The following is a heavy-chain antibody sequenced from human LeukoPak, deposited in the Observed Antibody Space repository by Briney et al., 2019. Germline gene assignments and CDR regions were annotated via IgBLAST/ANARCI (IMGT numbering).Heavy chain of an antibody. Sequence: GGSLRLSCAASGFTFSSYSMNWVRQAPGKGLEWVSSISSSSSYIYYADSVKGRFTISRDNAKNSLYLQMNSLRAEDTAVYYCAREEGPYYDSSGYSDYWGQGTLVTVSS. CDR1: GFTFSSYS. D-gene: IGHD3-22*01. CDR3: AREEGPYYDSSGYSDY. V-gene: IGHV3-21*01. J-gene: IGHJ4*02. CDR2: ISSSSSYI.